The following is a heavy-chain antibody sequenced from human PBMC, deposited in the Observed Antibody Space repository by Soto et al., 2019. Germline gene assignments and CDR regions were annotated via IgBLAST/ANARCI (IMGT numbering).Heavy chain of an antibody. CDR1: GFTFSSYA. J-gene: IGHJ4*02. CDR3: AKRRGAGGHFDY. Sequence: GRSLRLSCAASGFTFSSYAMDWVRQGPGKGLEWVAVVSIGGSTHYADSVRGRFTISRDNSKNTLSLQMNSLTAEDTAVYLCAKRRGAGGHFDYWGQGALVTVSS. V-gene: IGHV3-23*01. CDR2: VSIGGST. D-gene: IGHD1-26*01.